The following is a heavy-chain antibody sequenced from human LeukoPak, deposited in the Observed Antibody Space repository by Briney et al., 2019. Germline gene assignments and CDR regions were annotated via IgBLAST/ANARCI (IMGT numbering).Heavy chain of an antibody. CDR3: ARARNDYDSNGFSTLDY. J-gene: IGHJ4*02. Sequence: PGGSLRLSCAASGCSFSTFGMSWVRQAPGKGLEWVSSISDRGGATYYPDSVKGRFTVSRDNSKNTLYLQMNSLRAEDTAVYYCARARNDYDSNGFSTLDYWGQGTLVTVSS. V-gene: IGHV3-23*01. CDR2: ISDRGGAT. D-gene: IGHD3-22*01. CDR1: GCSFSTFG.